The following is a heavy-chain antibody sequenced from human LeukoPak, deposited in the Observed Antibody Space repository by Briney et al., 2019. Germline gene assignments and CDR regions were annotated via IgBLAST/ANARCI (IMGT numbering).Heavy chain of an antibody. CDR2: ISGYNSNA. CDR1: GYTFSNFG. J-gene: IGHJ4*02. D-gene: IGHD1-26*01. CDR3: VRDKGAPDY. Sequence: ASVKVSCKTSGYTFSNFGLSWVRQAPGQGLEWMGWISGYNSNAVYAQKLQGRVSVTTDTSTTTVFMEMKSLISDDTAIYYCVRDKGAPDYWGQGTLVTVSS. V-gene: IGHV1-18*01.